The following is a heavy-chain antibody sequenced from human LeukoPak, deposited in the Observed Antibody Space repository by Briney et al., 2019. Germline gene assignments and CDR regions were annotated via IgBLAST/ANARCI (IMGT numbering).Heavy chain of an antibody. D-gene: IGHD2-15*01. J-gene: IGHJ6*04. V-gene: IGHV3-30-3*02. CDR3: AKNIVVVVGMDV. Sequence: GGSLRLSCAASGFTFSSYAMHWVRQAPGKGLEWVAVMSYDGSNKYYADSVKGRFTISRDNSKNTLYLQMNSLRAEDTAVYYCAKNIVVVVGMDVWGKGTTVTVSS. CDR2: MSYDGSNK. CDR1: GFTFSSYA.